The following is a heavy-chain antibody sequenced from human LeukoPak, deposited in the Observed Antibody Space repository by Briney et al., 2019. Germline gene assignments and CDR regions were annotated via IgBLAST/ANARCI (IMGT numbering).Heavy chain of an antibody. CDR1: GFMFDTYA. CDR2: ISYDGSND. CDR3: ARDNWGFDY. Sequence: GGSLRLSCAASGFMFDTYAMHWVRQAPGKGLEWVTVISYDGSNDYYADSVKGRFTISRDNSENTLHLQMNSLRAEDTAVYYCARDNWGFDYWGQGTLVTVSS. V-gene: IGHV3-30-3*01. D-gene: IGHD7-27*01. J-gene: IGHJ4*02.